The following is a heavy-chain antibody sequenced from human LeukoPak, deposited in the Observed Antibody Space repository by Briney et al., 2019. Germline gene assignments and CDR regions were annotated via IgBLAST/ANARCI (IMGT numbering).Heavy chain of an antibody. J-gene: IGHJ6*03. V-gene: IGHV3-48*01. CDR3: ARGPRITIFGVVKFTGYYYYMDV. D-gene: IGHD3-3*01. CDR1: GFTFSSYS. CDR2: ISSSSSTI. Sequence: GSLRLSCAASGFTFSSYSMNWVRQAPGKGLEWVSYISSSSSTIYYADSVKGRFTISRDNAKNSLYLQMNSLRAEDTAVYYCARGPRITIFGVVKFTGYYYYMDVWGKGTTVTVSS.